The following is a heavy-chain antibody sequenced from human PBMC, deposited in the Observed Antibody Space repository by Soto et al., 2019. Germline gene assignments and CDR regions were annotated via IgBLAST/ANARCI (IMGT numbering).Heavy chain of an antibody. CDR3: ARLNCNDALCTFPAWFDP. J-gene: IGHJ5*02. CDR1: GDSISSGAYF. Sequence: QVQLQESGPGLVQPSQTLSLTCSVSGDSISSGAYFWSWIRHLPGKGLEWLGSISHSGNTFLRPSLRNELSMSMDTSQNRFSLKLTSVTVADTAVYCCARLNCNDALCTFPAWFDPWGRGTQVTVSS. D-gene: IGHD2-8*01. V-gene: IGHV4-31*01. CDR2: ISHSGNT.